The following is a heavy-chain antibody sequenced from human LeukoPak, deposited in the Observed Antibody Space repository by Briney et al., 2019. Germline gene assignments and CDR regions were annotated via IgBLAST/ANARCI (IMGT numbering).Heavy chain of an antibody. CDR1: GGSISSYY. CDR3: ARHLPIAVAGEFDY. D-gene: IGHD6-19*01. V-gene: IGHV4-59*01. CDR2: IYYSGST. Sequence: PSETLSLTCTVSGGSISSYYWSWIRQPPVKGLEWIGYIYYSGSTNYNPSLKSRVTISVDTSKNQFSLKLSSVTAADTAVYYCARHLPIAVAGEFDYWGQGTLVTVSS. J-gene: IGHJ4*02.